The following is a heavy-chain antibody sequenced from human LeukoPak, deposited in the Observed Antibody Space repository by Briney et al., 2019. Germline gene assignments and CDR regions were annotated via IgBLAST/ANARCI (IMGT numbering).Heavy chain of an antibody. CDR1: GFTFSSHW. CDR2: INTDGGST. V-gene: IGHV3-74*01. D-gene: IGHD2-2*01. J-gene: IGHJ4*02. CDR3: ARERIDCSSTSCYGGGSDY. Sequence: PGGSLRLSCAASGFTFSSHWMYWVSQAPGKGLVWVSRINTDGGSTSYADSVKGRFTISRDNAKNTLHLQMNSLRAEDTAVYCCARERIDCSSTSCYGGGSDYWGQGTLVTVSS.